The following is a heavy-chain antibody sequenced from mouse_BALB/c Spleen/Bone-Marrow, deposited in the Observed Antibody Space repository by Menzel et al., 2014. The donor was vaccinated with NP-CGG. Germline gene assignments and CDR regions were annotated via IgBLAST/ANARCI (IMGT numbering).Heavy chain of an antibody. Sequence: EVKVEESGAELVKPGASVKLSCTASGFNIKDTYMHWVKQRPEQGLEWIGRIDPANGNTKYDPKFQGKATITADTCSNIAYLQLSSLTSEDTAVYYCARWEYYAMDYWGQGTSVTVSS. CDR3: ARWEYYAMDY. D-gene: IGHD4-1*01. CDR1: GFNIKDTY. V-gene: IGHV14-3*02. J-gene: IGHJ4*01. CDR2: IDPANGNT.